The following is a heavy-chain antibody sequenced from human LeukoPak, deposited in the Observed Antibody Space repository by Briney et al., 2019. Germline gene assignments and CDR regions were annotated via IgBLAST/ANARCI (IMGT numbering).Heavy chain of an antibody. CDR3: VRGTGY. Sequence: GGSLRLSCSVSGFTFSTYVMHWVRQAPGKGLEYVSAISSNGDNTYYADSVKGRFTISRDNSKNTLYLQMSSLRADDTAVCYCVRGTGYWGQGTLVTVSS. CDR2: ISSNGDNT. V-gene: IGHV3-64D*06. J-gene: IGHJ4*02. CDR1: GFTFSTYV.